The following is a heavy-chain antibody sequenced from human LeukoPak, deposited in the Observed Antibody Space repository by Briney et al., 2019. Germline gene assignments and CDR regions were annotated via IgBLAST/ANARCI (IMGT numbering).Heavy chain of an antibody. CDR2: ISSSSSYI. D-gene: IGHD2-21*01. V-gene: IGHV3-21*01. Sequence: GGSLRLSCAASGFTFSSYSMNWVRQAPGKGLEWVSSISSSSSYIYYADSVKDRFTISRDNAKNSLYLQMNSLRAEDTAVYYCAKDYWDCGGDCYADYWGQGTLVTVSS. CDR1: GFTFSSYS. J-gene: IGHJ4*02. CDR3: AKDYWDCGGDCYADY.